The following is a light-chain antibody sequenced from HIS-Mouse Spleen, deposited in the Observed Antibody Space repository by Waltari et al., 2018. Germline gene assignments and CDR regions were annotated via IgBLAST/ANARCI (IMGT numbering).Light chain of an antibody. V-gene: IGLV3-10*01. CDR2: EDS. CDR3: YSTDSSGNHRV. CDR1: ALPKQY. J-gene: IGLJ2*01. Sequence: SYELTQPPSVSVSPGQTARITCSGDALPKQYAYWSQQKSGQAPVLVIYEDSKRTSGIPERFSGSSSGTMATLTISGAQVEDEADYYCYSTDSSGNHRVFGGGTKLTVL.